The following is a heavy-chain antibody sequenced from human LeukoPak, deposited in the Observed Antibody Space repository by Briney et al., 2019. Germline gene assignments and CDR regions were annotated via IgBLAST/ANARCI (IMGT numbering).Heavy chain of an antibody. Sequence: ASVKVSCKASGYTFTGYYMHWVRQAPGQGLEWMGWINPNSGGTNYAQKFQGRVTMTRDTSISTAYMELSRLRSDDTAVYYCARWGIGCCSGGSCYSDYYYYYMDVWGKGTTVTVSS. V-gene: IGHV1-2*02. J-gene: IGHJ6*03. CDR3: ARWGIGCCSGGSCYSDYYYYYMDV. CDR1: GYTFTGYY. D-gene: IGHD2-15*01. CDR2: INPNSGGT.